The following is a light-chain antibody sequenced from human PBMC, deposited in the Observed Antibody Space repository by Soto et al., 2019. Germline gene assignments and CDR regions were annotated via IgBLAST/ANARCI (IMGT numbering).Light chain of an antibody. J-gene: IGLJ1*01. CDR2: DVS. CDR1: SSDVGGYNY. Sequence: QSVLTQPPSASGSFGQSVTISCTGTSSDVGGYNYVSWYQQHPGKAPKLMIYDVSNRPSGVSNRFSGSKSGNTASLTISGLQAEDEADYYCSSYTTSSTYVFGTGTKVTVL. CDR3: SSYTTSSTYV. V-gene: IGLV2-14*03.